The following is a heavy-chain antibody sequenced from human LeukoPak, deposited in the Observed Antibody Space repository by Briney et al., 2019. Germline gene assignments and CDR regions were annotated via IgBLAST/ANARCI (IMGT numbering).Heavy chain of an antibody. J-gene: IGHJ5*02. V-gene: IGHV1-18*01. CDR1: GYTFTSYG. CDR2: ISAYNGNT. Sequence: ASVKVSCKASGYTFTSYGISWVRQAPGQGLEWMGWISAYNGNTNYAQKLQGRVTMTTETSTSTAYMELRSLRSDDTAVYYCARDGITFGGVIVPYNWFDPWGQGTLVTVSS. D-gene: IGHD3-16*02. CDR3: ARDGITFGGVIVPYNWFDP.